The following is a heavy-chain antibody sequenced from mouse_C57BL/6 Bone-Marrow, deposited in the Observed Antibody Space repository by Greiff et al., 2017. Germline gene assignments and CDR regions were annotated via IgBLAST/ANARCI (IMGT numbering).Heavy chain of an antibody. D-gene: IGHD1-1*01. CDR1: GFSLSTSGMG. CDR2: IYWDDDK. CDR3: ARSVHITTVVEDGAMDC. Sequence: QVTLKVSGPGILQSSQTLSLTCSFSGFSLSTSGMGVSWIRQPSGKGLEWLAHIYWDDDKRYNPSLKSRLTISKDTSRNQVFLKITSVDTADTATYYCARSVHITTVVEDGAMDCWGQGTSVTVSS. V-gene: IGHV8-12*01. J-gene: IGHJ4*01.